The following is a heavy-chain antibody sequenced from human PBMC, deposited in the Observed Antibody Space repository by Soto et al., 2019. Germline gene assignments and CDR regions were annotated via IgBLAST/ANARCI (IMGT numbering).Heavy chain of an antibody. D-gene: IGHD3-10*01. Sequence: QVQLQESGPGLVKPSETLSLTCTISGGPMNNYYCSWFRQPRGQGLEWIGYMGYNGFTRYNPSLRSRVAISLDTAKNQFSLNLSSVTAADTALYYCARQGFGELHGLVDVSGQGITVTVSS. CDR2: MGYNGFT. CDR3: ARQGFGELHGLVDV. CDR1: GGPMNNYY. J-gene: IGHJ6*02. V-gene: IGHV4-59*08.